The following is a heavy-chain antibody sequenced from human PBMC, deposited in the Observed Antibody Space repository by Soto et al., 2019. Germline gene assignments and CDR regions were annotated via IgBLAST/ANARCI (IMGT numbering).Heavy chain of an antibody. CDR1: SGSITSGSFH. CDR3: ARRHAPRYSSGNNYFDF. V-gene: IGHV4-39*01. D-gene: IGHD6-19*01. J-gene: IGHJ4*02. Sequence: LSLTCTVSSGSITSGSFHWGWIRQPPGKGLEWIGSINFSGSTYYNPSLKSRVTISVDTSKNHFSLNLKSVTAADTALYYCARRHAPRYSSGNNYFDFWGQGTLVTVSS. CDR2: INFSGST.